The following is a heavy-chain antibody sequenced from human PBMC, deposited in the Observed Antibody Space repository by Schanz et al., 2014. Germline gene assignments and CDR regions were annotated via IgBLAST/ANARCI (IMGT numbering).Heavy chain of an antibody. CDR1: GITFSGYS. CDR2: ISGSSSTK. Sequence: EVQLVESGGGLAQPGGSLRLSCAASGITFSGYSMNWVRQAPGKGLEWVSYISGSSSTKYYADSVKGRFTISRDNGKTSLSLKTAGMGAKSPTLYYSAGDYEAREFSPRHDAFDVWGQGTVVTVSS. D-gene: IGHD3-3*01. V-gene: IGHV3-48*01. CDR3: AGDYEAREFSPRHDAFDV. J-gene: IGHJ3*01.